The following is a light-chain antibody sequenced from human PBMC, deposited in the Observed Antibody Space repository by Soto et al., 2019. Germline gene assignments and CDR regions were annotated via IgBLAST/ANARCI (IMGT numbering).Light chain of an antibody. Sequence: QSVLTQPPSASGSPGQSVTISCTGTSSDVGGYNSVSWYQHHPGKAPKLMIYEVSKRPSGVPDRFSGSKSANTASLTVSGLLAEDEADYCCSSYAGSNNYVFGTGTKLTVL. V-gene: IGLV2-8*01. CDR3: SSYAGSNNYV. J-gene: IGLJ1*01. CDR2: EVS. CDR1: SSDVGGYNS.